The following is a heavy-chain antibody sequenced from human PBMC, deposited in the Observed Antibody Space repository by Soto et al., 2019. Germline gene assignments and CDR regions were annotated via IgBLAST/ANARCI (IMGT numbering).Heavy chain of an antibody. CDR2: ISWNSGSI. D-gene: IGHD4-17*01. V-gene: IGHV3-9*01. J-gene: IGHJ4*02. CDR1: GFTFDDYA. Sequence: GGSLTLSCAASGFTFDDYAMHWVRQAPGKGLEWVSGISWNSGSIGYADSVKGRFTVSRDNAKNSLYLRMNSLRAEDTALYYCARRLYGGYDYWGQGTLVTVSS. CDR3: ARRLYGGYDY.